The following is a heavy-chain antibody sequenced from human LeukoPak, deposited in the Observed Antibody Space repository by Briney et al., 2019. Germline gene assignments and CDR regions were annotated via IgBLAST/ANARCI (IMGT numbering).Heavy chain of an antibody. Sequence: PGGSLRLSCAASGFTFSSYSMNWVRQAPGKGLEWVSSISSSSSYIYYADSVKGRFTISRDNAKNSLYLQMNSLRAEDTAVYYCARGGIAAAGTFDYWGQGTLVTASS. CDR1: GFTFSSYS. D-gene: IGHD6-13*01. CDR2: ISSSSSYI. CDR3: ARGGIAAAGTFDY. V-gene: IGHV3-21*01. J-gene: IGHJ4*02.